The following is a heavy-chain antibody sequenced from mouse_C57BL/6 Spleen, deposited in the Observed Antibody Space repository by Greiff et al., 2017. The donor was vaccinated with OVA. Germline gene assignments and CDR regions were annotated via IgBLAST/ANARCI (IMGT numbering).Heavy chain of an antibody. CDR2: IDPSDSYT. D-gene: IGHD1-1*01. Sequence: QVQLQQPGAELVKPGASVKLSCKASGYTFTSYWMQWVKQRPGQGLEWIGEIDPSDSYTNYNQKFKGKATLTVDTSSSTAYMQLSSLTSEDSAVYYCARDGSSRRYFDVWGTGTTVTVSS. J-gene: IGHJ1*03. V-gene: IGHV1-50*01. CDR3: ARDGSSRRYFDV. CDR1: GYTFTSYW.